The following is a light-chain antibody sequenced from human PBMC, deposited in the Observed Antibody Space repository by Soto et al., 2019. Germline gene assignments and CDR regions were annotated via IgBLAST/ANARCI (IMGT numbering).Light chain of an antibody. CDR1: QTIGSNH. V-gene: IGKV3-20*01. J-gene: IGKJ1*01. Sequence: EIVLTQSPGTLSVSPGERATLSCRASQTIGSNHLAWYQQKPGPAPSLLIYGTSSRATGIPDRFSGSGSGTYFTLTITRLEPEDSAIYYCQQYVSWTFGQGTKVEIK. CDR3: QQYVSWT. CDR2: GTS.